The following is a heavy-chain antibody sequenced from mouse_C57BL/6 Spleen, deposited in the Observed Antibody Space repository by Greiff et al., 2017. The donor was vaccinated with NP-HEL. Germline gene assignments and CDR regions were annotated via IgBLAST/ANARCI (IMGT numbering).Heavy chain of an antibody. J-gene: IGHJ4*01. D-gene: IGHD1-1*01. CDR2: ISYDGSN. CDR3: ARDYYGSGYYYAMDY. CDR1: GYSITSGYY. V-gene: IGHV3-6*01. Sequence: DVKLQESGPGLVKPSQSLSLTCSVTGYSITSGYYWNWIRQFPGNKLEWMGYISYDGSNNYNPSLKNRISITRDTSKNQFFLKLNSVTTEDTATYYCARDYYGSGYYYAMDYWGQGTSVTVSS.